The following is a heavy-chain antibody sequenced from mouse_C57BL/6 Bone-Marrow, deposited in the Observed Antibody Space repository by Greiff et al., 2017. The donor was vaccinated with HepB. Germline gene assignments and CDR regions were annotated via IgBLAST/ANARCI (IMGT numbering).Heavy chain of an antibody. Sequence: VQLQQSGAELVKPGASVKLSCKASGYTFTSYWMHWVKQRPGQGLEWIGMIHPNSGSTNYNEKFKSKATLTVDKSSSTAYMQLSSLTSEDSAVYYCARCMITTLFDYWGQGTTLTVSS. V-gene: IGHV1-64*01. CDR3: ARCMITTLFDY. CDR1: GYTFTSYW. D-gene: IGHD2-4*01. CDR2: IHPNSGST. J-gene: IGHJ2*01.